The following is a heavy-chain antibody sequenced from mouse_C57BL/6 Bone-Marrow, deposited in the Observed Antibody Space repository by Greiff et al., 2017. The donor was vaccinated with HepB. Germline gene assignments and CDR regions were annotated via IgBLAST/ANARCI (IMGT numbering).Heavy chain of an antibody. Sequence: VQLQQSGAELVKPGASVKISCKTSGYAFSNYWMNWVKQRPGKGLEWIGQIFPGDGDTDYNGNFKDKATLTVDKSSSTAYMHLSSLTSEDSAVYFCARRDGSGLDFWGQGTTLTVSS. V-gene: IGHV1-80*01. J-gene: IGHJ2*01. CDR2: IFPGDGDT. CDR1: GYAFSNYW. CDR3: ARRDGSGLDF. D-gene: IGHD1-1*01.